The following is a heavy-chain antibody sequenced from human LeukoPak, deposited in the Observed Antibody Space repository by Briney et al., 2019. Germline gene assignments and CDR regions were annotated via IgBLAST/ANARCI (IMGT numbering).Heavy chain of an antibody. V-gene: IGHV3-30*02. J-gene: IGHJ6*03. Sequence: GGSLRLSCASSGFTFRSFGMHWVRQAPGKGLEWVAFIRYDGSNKYYADSVKGRFTISRDNSKKKLYLQMNSLRAEDTAVYYGAKDPRAVYYYYYYYMDVWGKGTTVTISS. D-gene: IGHD6-19*01. CDR1: GFTFRSFG. CDR2: IRYDGSNK. CDR3: AKDPRAVYYYYYYYMDV.